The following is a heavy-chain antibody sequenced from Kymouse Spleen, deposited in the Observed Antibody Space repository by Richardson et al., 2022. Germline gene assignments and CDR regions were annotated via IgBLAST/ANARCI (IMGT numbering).Heavy chain of an antibody. J-gene: IGHJ4*02. CDR2: IYYSGST. D-gene: IGHD5-12*01. CDR1: GGSISSSSYY. Sequence: QLQLQESGPGLVKPSETLSLTCTVSGGSISSSSYYWGWIRQPPGKGLEWIGSIYYSGSTYYNPSLKSRVTISVDTSKNQFSLKLSSVTAADTAVYYCARQDIVATSYYFDYWGQGTLVTVSS. CDR3: ARQDIVATSYYFDY. V-gene: IGHV4-39*01.